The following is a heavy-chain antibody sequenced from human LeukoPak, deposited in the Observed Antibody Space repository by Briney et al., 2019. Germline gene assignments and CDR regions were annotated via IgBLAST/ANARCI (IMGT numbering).Heavy chain of an antibody. CDR1: GFSFRSFD. V-gene: IGHV3-48*03. J-gene: IGHJ6*02. CDR2: ISSSSGNI. D-gene: IGHD2-15*01. Sequence: PGGSLRLSCAASGFSFRSFDMNWVRQAPGKGLECIAYISSSSGNIYYADSVKGRFTISRDNANNSIYLQMNSLRAEDTAIYYCARSTGLCYPYFYSGMDVWGQGTTVTVSS. CDR3: ARSTGLCYPYFYSGMDV.